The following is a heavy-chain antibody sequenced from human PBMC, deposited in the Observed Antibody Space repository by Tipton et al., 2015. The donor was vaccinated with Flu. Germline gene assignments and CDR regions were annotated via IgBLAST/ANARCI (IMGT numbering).Heavy chain of an antibody. CDR1: GYTFAYY. CDR3: ARDNYGLLDY. D-gene: IGHD3-10*01. CDR2: VDPNSGGT. Sequence: QLVQSGTEVKKPGASVQVSCKPSGYTFAYYIHWVRQAPGQGLEWMGWVDPNSGGTNSAQQFQDRLTMTRDTSLNTVYMELSRLTSDDTAVYYCARDNYGLLDYWGQGTLVTVSS. J-gene: IGHJ4*02. V-gene: IGHV1-2*02.